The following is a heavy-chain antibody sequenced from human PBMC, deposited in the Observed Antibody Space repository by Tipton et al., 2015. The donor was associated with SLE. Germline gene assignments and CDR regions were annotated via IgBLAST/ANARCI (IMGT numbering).Heavy chain of an antibody. V-gene: IGHV4-39*01. CDR2: IYYSGST. Sequence: TLSLTCTVSGGSISSSSYYWGWIRQPPGKGLEWIGSIYYSGSTYYNPSLKSRVTISVDTSKNQFSLKLSSVTAADTAVYYCGRHSGSCGGDCFYYFDYWGQGTLVTVSS. D-gene: IGHD2-21*01. CDR3: GRHSGSCGGDCFYYFDY. CDR1: GGSISSSSYY. J-gene: IGHJ4*02.